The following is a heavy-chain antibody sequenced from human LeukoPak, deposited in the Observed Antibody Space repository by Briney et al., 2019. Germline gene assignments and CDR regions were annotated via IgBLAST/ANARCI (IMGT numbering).Heavy chain of an antibody. D-gene: IGHD3-22*01. J-gene: IGHJ3*02. CDR3: AKLTYYYDSSGHDAFDI. CDR1: GFTFSSYW. V-gene: IGHV3-74*01. CDR2: INSDGSST. Sequence: GGSLRLSCAASGFTFSSYWMHWVRQAPGKGLVWVSRINSDGSSTSYADSVKGRFTISRDNSKNTLYLQMNSLRAEDTAVYYCAKLTYYYDSSGHDAFDIWGQGTMVTVSS.